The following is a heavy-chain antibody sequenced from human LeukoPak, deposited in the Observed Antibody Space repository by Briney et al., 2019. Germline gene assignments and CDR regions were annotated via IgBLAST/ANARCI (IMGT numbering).Heavy chain of an antibody. V-gene: IGHV3-21*01. J-gene: IGHJ4*02. CDR1: GFTFSSYS. D-gene: IGHD3-10*01. Sequence: GGSLRPSCAASGFTFSSYSMNWVRQAPGKGLEWVSSISSSSSYIYYADSVKGRFTISRDNAKNSLYLQMNSLRAEDTAVYYCARDFGISGGFNYWGQGTLVTVSS. CDR3: ARDFGISGGFNY. CDR2: ISSSSSYI.